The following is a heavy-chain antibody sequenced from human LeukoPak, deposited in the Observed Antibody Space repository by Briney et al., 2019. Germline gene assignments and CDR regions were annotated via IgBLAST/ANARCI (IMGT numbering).Heavy chain of an antibody. V-gene: IGHV3-11*01. CDR2: ISSSGSTM. CDR1: GFTFSGYY. D-gene: IGHD3-22*01. J-gene: IGHJ4*02. CDR3: ARTRKDYYDNSGLFDS. Sequence: GGSLRLSCAASGFTFSGYYMSWIRQAPGKGLEWVSYISSSGSTMYYPDPVKGRFTISRDNAKNSLFLQMNSLRAEDTAVYFCARTRKDYYDNSGLFDSWGQGTLVTVSS.